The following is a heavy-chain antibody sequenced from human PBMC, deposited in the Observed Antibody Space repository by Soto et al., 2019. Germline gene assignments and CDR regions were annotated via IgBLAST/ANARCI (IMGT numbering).Heavy chain of an antibody. CDR1: GFIFSDYG. J-gene: IGHJ3*02. CDR2: ISYDGSNK. Sequence: GGSLRLSCAASGFIFSDYGMHWVRQAPGRGLEWVTVISYDGSNKYYANSVKGRFTISRDNSKNTLYLQMNSLRAEDTAVYYCAKSLSGGTLRGAFDIWGQGTMVTVSS. V-gene: IGHV3-30*18. D-gene: IGHD1-26*01. CDR3: AKSLSGGTLRGAFDI.